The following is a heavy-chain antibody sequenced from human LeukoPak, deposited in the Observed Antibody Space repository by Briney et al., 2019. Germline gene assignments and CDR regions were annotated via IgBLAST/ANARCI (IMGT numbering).Heavy chain of an antibody. CDR1: GFTFSNYA. CDR3: AREVDRSFGY. J-gene: IGHJ4*02. V-gene: IGHV3-7*01. D-gene: IGHD1-26*01. CDR2: INQESSEK. Sequence: GGSLRLSCAASGFTFSNYAMSWVRQAPGKGPEWVANINQESSEKNYVDSVRGRFTISRDNAKNSLSLQMISLRVEDTAVYYGAREVDRSFGYWGQGNVVTVSS.